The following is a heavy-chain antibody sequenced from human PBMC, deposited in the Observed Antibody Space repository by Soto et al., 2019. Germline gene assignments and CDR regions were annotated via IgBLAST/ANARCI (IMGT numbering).Heavy chain of an antibody. D-gene: IGHD6-13*01. J-gene: IGHJ5*02. CDR1: GGSISSGGYS. CDR3: ARGRAAAGPYNWFDP. CDR2: IYHSGST. Sequence: SETLSLTCAVSGGSISSGGYSWSWIRQPPGKGLEWIGYIYHSGSTYYNPSLKSRVTISVDRSKNQFSLKLSSVTAADTAVYYCARGRAAAGPYNWFDPWGQGTLVTVSS. V-gene: IGHV4-30-2*01.